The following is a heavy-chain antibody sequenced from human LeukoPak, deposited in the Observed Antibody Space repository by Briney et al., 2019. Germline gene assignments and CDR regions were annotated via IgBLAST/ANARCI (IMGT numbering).Heavy chain of an antibody. CDR1: GFTFDDYA. J-gene: IGHJ4*02. Sequence: GGSLRLSCAASGFTFDDYAMHWVRQAPGKGLEWVSGISWNSGSIGYADSVKGRFTISRDNAKNSLYLQMNSLRAEDTAVYYSAKNDYSRSYSLDYWGQGTLVTVSS. D-gene: IGHD6-6*01. CDR3: AKNDYSRSYSLDY. CDR2: ISWNSGSI. V-gene: IGHV3-9*01.